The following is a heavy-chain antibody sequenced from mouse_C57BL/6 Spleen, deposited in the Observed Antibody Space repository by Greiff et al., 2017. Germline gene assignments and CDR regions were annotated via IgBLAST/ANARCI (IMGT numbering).Heavy chain of an antibody. Sequence: QVTLKVSGPGILQPSQTLSLTCSFSGFSLSTFGMGVGWIRQPSGKGLEWLAHIWWDDDKYYNPALKSRLTISKATSKNQVFLKIANVDTADTATYSCARMRAITTVVATNYFDYWGQGTTLTVSS. J-gene: IGHJ2*01. D-gene: IGHD1-1*01. V-gene: IGHV8-8*01. CDR3: ARMRAITTVVATNYFDY. CDR1: GFSLSTFGMG. CDR2: IWWDDDK.